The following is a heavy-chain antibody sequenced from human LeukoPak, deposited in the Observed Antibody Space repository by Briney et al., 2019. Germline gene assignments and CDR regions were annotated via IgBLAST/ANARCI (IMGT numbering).Heavy chain of an antibody. CDR1: GFTFSSYG. V-gene: IGHV3-30*18. CDR3: AKDALGYCSGGSCSTRSWFDP. CDR2: ISYDGSNK. Sequence: PGRSLRLSCAASGFTFSSYGMHWVRQAPGKGLEWVAVISYDGSNKYYADSVKGRFTISRDNSKHTLYLQMNSLRAEDTAVYYCAKDALGYCSGGSCSTRSWFDPWGQGTLVTVSS. D-gene: IGHD2-15*01. J-gene: IGHJ5*02.